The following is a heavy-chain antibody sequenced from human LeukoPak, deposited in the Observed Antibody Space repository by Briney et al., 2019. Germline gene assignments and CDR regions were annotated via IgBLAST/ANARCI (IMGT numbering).Heavy chain of an antibody. V-gene: IGHV4-39*07. CDR3: ARLYGGTKVGIDY. D-gene: IGHD4-23*01. J-gene: IGHJ4*02. CDR1: GDSISSSSYY. CDR2: INHSGST. Sequence: PSETLSLTCTVSGDSISSSSYYWGWIRQPPGKGLEWIGEINHSGSTNYNPSLKSRVTISVDTSKNQFSLKLSSVTAADTAVYYCARLYGGTKVGIDYWGQGTLVTVSS.